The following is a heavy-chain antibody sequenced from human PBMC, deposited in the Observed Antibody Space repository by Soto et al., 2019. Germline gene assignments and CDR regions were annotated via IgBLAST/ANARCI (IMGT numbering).Heavy chain of an antibody. Sequence: GGSLRLSCAASGFTFSSYSMNWVRQAPGKGLEWVSSISSSSSYIYYADSVKGRFTISRDNAKNSPYLQMNSLRAEDTAVYYCARDGYCGGDCYRGGYGDPQTDFDYWGQGTLVTVSS. CDR2: ISSSSSYI. V-gene: IGHV3-21*01. D-gene: IGHD2-21*02. CDR3: ARDGYCGGDCYRGGYGDPQTDFDY. J-gene: IGHJ4*02. CDR1: GFTFSSYS.